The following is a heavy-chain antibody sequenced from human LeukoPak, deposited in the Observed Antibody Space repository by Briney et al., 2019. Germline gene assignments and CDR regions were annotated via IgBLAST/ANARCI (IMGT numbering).Heavy chain of an antibody. CDR2: IKSKTDGGTT. CDR1: GFTFSNAW. V-gene: IGHV3-15*01. D-gene: IGHD6-13*01. CDR3: TGVSRSSWYDY. J-gene: IGHJ4*02. Sequence: GGALRHSCAASGFTFSNAWMSRGRRALGRGREWVGRIKSKTDGGTTDYAAPVKDRFTISRNDSKNTLYLQMNSLKTEDTAVYYCTGVSRSSWYDYWGQGTLVTVSS.